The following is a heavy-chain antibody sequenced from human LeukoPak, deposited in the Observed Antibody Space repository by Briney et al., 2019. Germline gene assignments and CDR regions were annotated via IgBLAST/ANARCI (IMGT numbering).Heavy chain of an antibody. Sequence: GGSLRLSCAASGFTFSSYAMSWVRQAPGKGLEWVSSISGSGGSTYYADSVKGRFTISRDNSKSTLYLQMNSLRAEDTAVYYCAKGTGTAHYYYYGMDVWGQGTTVTVSS. CDR1: GFTFSSYA. CDR2: ISGSGGST. CDR3: AKGTGTAHYYYYGMDV. V-gene: IGHV3-23*01. J-gene: IGHJ6*02. D-gene: IGHD1-1*01.